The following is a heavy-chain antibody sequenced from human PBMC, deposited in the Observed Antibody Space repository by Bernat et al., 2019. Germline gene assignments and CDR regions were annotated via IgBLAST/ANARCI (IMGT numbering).Heavy chain of an antibody. V-gene: IGHV3-13*01. D-gene: IGHD3-22*01. CDR2: IGTAGDT. Sequence: EVQLVESGGGLVQPGGSLRLSCAASGFTFSSYDMHWVRQATGKGLEWVSAIGTAGDTYYPGSVKGRFTISRENAKNSLYLQMNSLRAGDKAVYYCARVAHYDSNGYYRKSECGSFDLWGRGTLVTVSS. J-gene: IGHJ2*01. CDR1: GFTFSSYD. CDR3: ARVAHYDSNGYYRKSECGSFDL.